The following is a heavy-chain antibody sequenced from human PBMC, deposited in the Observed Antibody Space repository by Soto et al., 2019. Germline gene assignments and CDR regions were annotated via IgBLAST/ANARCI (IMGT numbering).Heavy chain of an antibody. Sequence: VASVKVSCKASGYTFTGYYMHWVRQAPGQGLEWMGWINPNSGGTNYAQKFQGWVTMTRDTSISTAYMELSRLRSDDTAVYYCARQYYYDSSGYPTPYAFDIWGQGTMVTVSS. CDR1: GYTFTGYY. D-gene: IGHD3-22*01. CDR2: INPNSGGT. V-gene: IGHV1-2*04. J-gene: IGHJ3*02. CDR3: ARQYYYDSSGYPTPYAFDI.